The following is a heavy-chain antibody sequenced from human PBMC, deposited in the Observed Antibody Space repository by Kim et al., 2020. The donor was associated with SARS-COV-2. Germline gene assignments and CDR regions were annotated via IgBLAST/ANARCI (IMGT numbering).Heavy chain of an antibody. CDR2: IYYSGST. J-gene: IGHJ5*02. V-gene: IGHV4-39*01. Sequence: SETLSLTCTVSGGSISSSSYYWGWICQPPGKGLEWIGSIYYSGSTYYNPSLKSRVTISVDTSKNQFSLKLSSVTAADTAVYYCARHAARKGRSTAVAGGFDPWGQGTLVTVSS. CDR3: ARHAARKGRSTAVAGGFDP. CDR1: GGSISSSSYY. D-gene: IGHD6-19*01.